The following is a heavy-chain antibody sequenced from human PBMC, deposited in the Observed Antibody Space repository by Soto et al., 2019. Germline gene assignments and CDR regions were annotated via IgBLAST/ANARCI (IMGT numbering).Heavy chain of an antibody. CDR1: GFDFGASA. D-gene: IGHD3-22*01. CDR2: IRSEAHSFAT. CDR3: GRYDTLDF. V-gene: IGHV3-73*02. Sequence: EVRLVESGGGLVRPGGSLKLSCAASGFDFGASAIHWIRQFSGKRLEWVGRIRSEAHSFATGYAASGKGRFTIYRDDSKNMAYLQLGSLKTEDTAVYYFGRYDTLDFGGQGIQVTVTS. J-gene: IGHJ4*02.